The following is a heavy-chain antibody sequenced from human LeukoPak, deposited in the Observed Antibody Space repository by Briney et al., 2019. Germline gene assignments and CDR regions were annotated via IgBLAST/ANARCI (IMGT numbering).Heavy chain of an antibody. J-gene: IGHJ4*02. CDR2: ISYDGSNK. Sequence: PGGSLRLSCAASGFTLSSYAMHWVRQAPGKGLEWVAVISYDGSNKYYADSVKGRFTISRDNSKNTMYVQMNSLRAEDTAVYYCAREAEALDYWGQGTLVTVSS. CDR1: GFTLSSYA. V-gene: IGHV3-30-3*01. CDR3: AREAEALDY.